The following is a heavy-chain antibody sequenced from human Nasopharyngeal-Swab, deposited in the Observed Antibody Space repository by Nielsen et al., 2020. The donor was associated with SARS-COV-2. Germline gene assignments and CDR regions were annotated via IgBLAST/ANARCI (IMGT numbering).Heavy chain of an antibody. CDR2: IIPIFGTA. J-gene: IGHJ6*03. CDR3: ARESYCSSTSCSRDYYYYYMDV. D-gene: IGHD2-2*01. Sequence: SVKVSCKASGGTFSSYAISWVRQAPGQGLEWMGGIIPIFGTASYAQKFQGRVTITADESTSTAYMELSSLRSEDTAVYYCARESYCSSTSCSRDYYYYYMDVWGKGTTVTVSS. CDR1: GGTFSSYA. V-gene: IGHV1-69*13.